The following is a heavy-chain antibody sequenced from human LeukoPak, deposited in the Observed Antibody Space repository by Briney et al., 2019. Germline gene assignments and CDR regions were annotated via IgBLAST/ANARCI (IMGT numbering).Heavy chain of an antibody. CDR2: IYSSGGT. CDR3: AKDSNGPAS. D-gene: IGHD6-19*01. J-gene: IGHJ4*02. V-gene: IGHV3-53*01. Sequence: GGSLRLSCAASGFSVSNSYMSWVRQAPGKGLEWLSVIYSSGGTFYSESVKGRFTISRDYSKNTLYLQMNSLRVDDTAVYYCAKDSNGPASWGQGALVTVSS. CDR1: GFSVSNSY.